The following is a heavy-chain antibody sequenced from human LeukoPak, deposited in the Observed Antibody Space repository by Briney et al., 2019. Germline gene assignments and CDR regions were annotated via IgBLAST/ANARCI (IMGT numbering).Heavy chain of an antibody. CDR3: ASQSQVRYFDY. CDR1: GFTFSIYA. CDR2: IGSGGGSR. J-gene: IGHJ4*02. Sequence: WGSLRLSCAASGFTFSIYAMSWVRQPPGKGLEWVSTIGSGGGSRYYADSVKGRFTISRDNSKNTLYLQMNSLKAEDTAVYYCASQSQVRYFDYWGQGTLVTVSS. V-gene: IGHV3-23*01.